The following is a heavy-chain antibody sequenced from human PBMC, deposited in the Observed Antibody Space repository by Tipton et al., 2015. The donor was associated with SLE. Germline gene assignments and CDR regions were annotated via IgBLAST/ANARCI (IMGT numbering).Heavy chain of an antibody. J-gene: IGHJ6*02. CDR1: GVSIRRHY. Sequence: TLSLTCTVSGVSIRRHYWSWIRLSPGKGLEWIVYTYNNDRTKYNPSLESRVTISLDSPKNQISLKLRSVSAADTAIYYCARRGLGGSGSYLYRYYYAMDVWGQGATVIVSS. V-gene: IGHV4-59*11. D-gene: IGHD3-10*01. CDR3: ARRGLGGSGSYLYRYYYAMDV. CDR2: TYNNDRT.